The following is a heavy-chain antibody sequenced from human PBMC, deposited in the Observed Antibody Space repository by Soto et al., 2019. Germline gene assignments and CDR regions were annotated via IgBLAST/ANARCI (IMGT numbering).Heavy chain of an antibody. Sequence: QVQLVESGGGVVQPGRSLRLSCAASGFTFSSYGMHWVRQAPGKGLEWVAVISYDGSNKYYADSVKGRFTISRDNSKNTLYLQMNSLGAEDTAVYYCAKVRWPDFDYWGQGTLVTVSS. J-gene: IGHJ4*02. V-gene: IGHV3-30*18. CDR3: AKVRWPDFDY. D-gene: IGHD6-13*01. CDR1: GFTFSSYG. CDR2: ISYDGSNK.